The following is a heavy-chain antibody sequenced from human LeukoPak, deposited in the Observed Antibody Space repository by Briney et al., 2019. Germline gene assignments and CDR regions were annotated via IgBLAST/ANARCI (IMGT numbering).Heavy chain of an antibody. CDR2: IYHSGST. J-gene: IGHJ4*02. D-gene: IGHD1-26*01. CDR1: GYSISSGYY. V-gene: IGHV4-38-2*01. CDR3: ARRGSYYNFDY. Sequence: SETLSLTCAVSGYSISSGYYWGRIRQPPGKGLEWIGGIYHSGSTYYNPSLKSRVTISVDTSKNQFSLKLISVTAADTAVYYCARRGSYYNFDYWGQGTLVTVSS.